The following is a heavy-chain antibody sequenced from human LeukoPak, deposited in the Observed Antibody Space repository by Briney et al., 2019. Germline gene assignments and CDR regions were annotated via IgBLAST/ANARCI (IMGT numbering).Heavy chain of an antibody. D-gene: IGHD2-21*02. V-gene: IGHV4-59*01. CDR3: ATWVTSGYYALDV. CDR1: GGSISFYY. Sequence: SETLSLTCTVSGGSISFYYWSWIRQPRGKGLEWIGYIYGSGTTNYNPSVKSRVTISVDTSKTQFSLKLSSATAADTAVYYCATWVTSGYYALDVWGRGTTVIVSS. CDR2: IYGSGTT. J-gene: IGHJ6*02.